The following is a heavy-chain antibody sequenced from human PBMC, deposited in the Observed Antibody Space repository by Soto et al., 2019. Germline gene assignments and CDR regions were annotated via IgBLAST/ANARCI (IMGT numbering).Heavy chain of an antibody. CDR3: ARGLYNGSPHLFY. V-gene: IGHV3-7*05. J-gene: IGHJ4*02. CDR1: EFTFSSYW. CDR2: IDGEGGEK. Sequence: GSLRLSCENSEFTFSSYWMTWVRRTPGKGLEWVANIDGEGGEKNYADSVKGRFSISRDNAKKSLYLQMNSLRAEDTAVYYCARGLYNGSPHLFYWGQGTLVTVSS. D-gene: IGHD1-26*01.